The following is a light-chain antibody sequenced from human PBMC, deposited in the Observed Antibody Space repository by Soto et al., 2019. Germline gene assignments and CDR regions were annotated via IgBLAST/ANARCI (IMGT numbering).Light chain of an antibody. CDR2: GAS. V-gene: IGKV3-15*01. CDR1: QSVSSN. J-gene: IGKJ1*01. CDR3: QQYNNWPPIT. Sequence: EIVMTQSPATLSVSPGERATLSCRARQSVSSNLACYQQKPGQAPRLLIYGASTRATGIPARFSGSGSGTEFTLTISSLQSEDFAVYYCQQYNNWPPITFGQGTKVDIK.